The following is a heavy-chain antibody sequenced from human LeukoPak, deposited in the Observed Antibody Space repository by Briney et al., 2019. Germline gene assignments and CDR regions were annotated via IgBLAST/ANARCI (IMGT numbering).Heavy chain of an antibody. D-gene: IGHD3-9*01. J-gene: IGHJ3*02. CDR3: AKWTGRYYDILTGRDAFDI. V-gene: IGHV3-9*01. CDR1: GFTFDDYA. Sequence: GGSLRLSCAASGFTFDDYAMHWVRQAPGKGLEWVSGISWNSGSIGYADSVKGRFTISRDNAKNSLYLQMNSLRAEDTALYYCAKWTGRYYDILTGRDAFDIWGQGTMVTVSS. CDR2: ISWNSGSI.